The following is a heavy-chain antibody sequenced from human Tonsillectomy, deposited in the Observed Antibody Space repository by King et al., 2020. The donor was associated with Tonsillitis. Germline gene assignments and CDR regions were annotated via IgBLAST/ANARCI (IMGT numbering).Heavy chain of an antibody. CDR2: IYYSGST. J-gene: IGHJ4*02. V-gene: IGHV4-39*01. Sequence: QLQESGPGLVKPSETLSLTCTVSGGSISSSSYYWGWIRQPPGKGLEWIGSIYYSGSTYYNPSLKSRVTISVDTSKNQFSLKLSPVTAADTAVYYCARREVGATPLIDYWGQGTLVTVSS. CDR3: ARREVGATPLIDY. D-gene: IGHD1-26*01. CDR1: GGSISSSSYY.